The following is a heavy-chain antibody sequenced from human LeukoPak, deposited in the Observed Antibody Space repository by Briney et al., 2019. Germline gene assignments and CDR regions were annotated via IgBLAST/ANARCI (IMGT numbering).Heavy chain of an antibody. V-gene: IGHV4-59*12. Sequence: SETLSLTCTVSGGSISSYYWSWIRQPPGKGLEWIGYIYYSGSTYYNPSLKSRVTISVDTSKNQFSLKLSSVTAADTAVYYCARSIYDSSGYYYYYNTYYFDYWGQGTLVTVSS. J-gene: IGHJ4*02. CDR1: GGSISSYY. CDR3: ARSIYDSSGYYYYYNTYYFDY. D-gene: IGHD3-22*01. CDR2: IYYSGST.